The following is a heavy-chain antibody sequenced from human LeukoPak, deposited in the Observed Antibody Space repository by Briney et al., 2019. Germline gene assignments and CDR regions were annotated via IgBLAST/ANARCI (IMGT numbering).Heavy chain of an antibody. Sequence: GGSLRLSCAASGFTFSSYSMSWVRQAPGKGLEWVANIKQDGSEKYYVDSVKGRFTISRDNAKNSLYLQMNSLRAEDTAVYYCAREGIGRSSDDAFDIWGQGTMVTVSS. J-gene: IGHJ3*02. CDR1: GFTFSSYS. D-gene: IGHD1-26*01. V-gene: IGHV3-7*01. CDR2: IKQDGSEK. CDR3: AREGIGRSSDDAFDI.